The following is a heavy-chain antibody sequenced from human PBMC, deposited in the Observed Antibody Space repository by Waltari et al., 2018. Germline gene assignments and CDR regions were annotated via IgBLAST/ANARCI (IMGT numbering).Heavy chain of an antibody. V-gene: IGHV3-23*04. J-gene: IGHJ6*02. CDR3: AKGSSSWYLDGMDV. CDR2: ISGSGGSN. CDR1: GFTFSSSA. D-gene: IGHD6-13*01. Sequence: EVQLVESGGGLVQPGGSLRLSCAASGFTFSSSAMRWVRQAPGKGLEWVSAISGSGGSNYYADAGKGRFTSSRDKSKNTLYLQRNSLRAEDTAVYYCAKGSSSWYLDGMDVWGQGTTVTVSS.